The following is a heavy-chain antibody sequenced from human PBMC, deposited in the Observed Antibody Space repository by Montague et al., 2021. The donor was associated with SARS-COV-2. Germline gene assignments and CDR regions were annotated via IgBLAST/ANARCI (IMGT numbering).Heavy chain of an antibody. Sequence: SETLSLTCTVSGDAISSSSYYWGWIRQPPGKGLEWIGSIYYSGSTXYNPSLKSRVTISVDTSKNQFSLKLSSVTAADTAVYYCARDTRITMLVVVNRYGMDVWGQGTTVTVSS. J-gene: IGHJ6*02. D-gene: IGHD3-22*01. CDR1: GDAISSSSYY. V-gene: IGHV4-39*07. CDR3: ARDTRITMLVVVNRYGMDV. CDR2: IYYSGST.